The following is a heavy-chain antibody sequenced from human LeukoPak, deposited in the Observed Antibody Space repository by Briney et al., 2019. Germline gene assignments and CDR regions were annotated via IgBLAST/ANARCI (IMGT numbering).Heavy chain of an antibody. CDR3: ARENYYGSGSSPGEFDY. Sequence: GGSLRLSCAASGFTFSSYWMSWVRQAPGKGLEWVANIKKDGSEKYYVDSVKGRFTISRDNAKNSLYLQMNSLRVEDTAVYYCARENYYGSGSSPGEFDYWGQGTLVTVSS. CDR2: IKKDGSEK. J-gene: IGHJ4*02. V-gene: IGHV3-7*03. CDR1: GFTFSSYW. D-gene: IGHD3-10*01.